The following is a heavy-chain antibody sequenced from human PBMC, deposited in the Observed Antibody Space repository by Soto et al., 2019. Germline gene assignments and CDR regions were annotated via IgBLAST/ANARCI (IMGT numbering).Heavy chain of an antibody. D-gene: IGHD3-10*01. CDR2: INHSGST. Sequence: ASETLSLTCAVYGGSFSGYYWSWIRQPPGKGLEWIGEINHSGSTNYNPSLKSRVTISVDTSKNQFSLKLSSVTAADTAVYYCARDAELITMVRGVIITSSNYYYYMDVWGKGTTVTVSS. CDR1: GGSFSGYY. CDR3: ARDAELITMVRGVIITSSNYYYYMDV. V-gene: IGHV4-34*01. J-gene: IGHJ6*03.